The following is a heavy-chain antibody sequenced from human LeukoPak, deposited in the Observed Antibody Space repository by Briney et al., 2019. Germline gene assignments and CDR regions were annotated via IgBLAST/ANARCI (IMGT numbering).Heavy chain of an antibody. CDR3: ARVRGPHYSSGYYYFDY. Sequence: ASVKVSCKASGGTFSSYAISWVRQAPGQGLEWMGRIIPIFGTANYAQKFQGRVTITTDESTSTAYMELSSLRSEDTAVYYCARVRGPHYSSGYYYFDYWGQGTLVTVSS. V-gene: IGHV1-69*05. CDR2: IIPIFGTA. CDR1: GGTFSSYA. D-gene: IGHD3-22*01. J-gene: IGHJ4*02.